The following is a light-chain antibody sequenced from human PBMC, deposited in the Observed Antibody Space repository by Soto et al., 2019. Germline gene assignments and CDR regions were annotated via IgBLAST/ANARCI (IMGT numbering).Light chain of an antibody. CDR3: MQALQTWT. CDR2: LGS. J-gene: IGKJ1*01. Sequence: EIVMTQSPLSLPVTPGEPASISCRSSQSLLHSNGYNFLNWYLQKPGQSPQLLIFLGSNRASGVPDRFSGSGSGTDFTLKISRVEAEAVGVYYCMQALQTWTFGQGTKVEIK. CDR1: QSLLHSNGYNF. V-gene: IGKV2-28*01.